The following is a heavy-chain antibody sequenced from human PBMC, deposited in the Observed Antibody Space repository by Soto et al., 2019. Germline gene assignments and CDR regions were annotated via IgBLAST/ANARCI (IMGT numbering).Heavy chain of an antibody. D-gene: IGHD3-10*01. CDR3: ARDLDGSGSYYTDY. Sequence: DSLKGSCKDYGYIFITYGISWERQSPGQGLEWMGRISTYNGNTNYAQNLQGRDTMTTDTSTSTDYMELRSLRSDDTAVYYSARDLDGSGSYYTDYWGPGTPVTGSS. CDR1: GYIFITYG. J-gene: IGHJ4*02. V-gene: IGHV1-18*01. CDR2: ISTYNGNT.